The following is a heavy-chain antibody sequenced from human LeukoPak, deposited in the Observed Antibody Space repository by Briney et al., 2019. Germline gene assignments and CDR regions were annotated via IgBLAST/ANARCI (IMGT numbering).Heavy chain of an antibody. J-gene: IGHJ4*02. CDR3: AKDREDSGYFHYFDY. V-gene: IGHV3-30*18. Sequence: GGSLRLSCAASGFTFSSYGMHWVRQAPGKGLEWVAGISYDGSNKYYADSVKGRFTISRDNSKNTLYLQMNSLRAEDTAVYYCAKDREDSGYFHYFDYWGQGTLVTVSS. D-gene: IGHD3-22*01. CDR2: ISYDGSNK. CDR1: GFTFSSYG.